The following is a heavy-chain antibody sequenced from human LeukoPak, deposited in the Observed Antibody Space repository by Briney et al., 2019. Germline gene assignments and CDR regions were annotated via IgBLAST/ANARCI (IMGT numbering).Heavy chain of an antibody. CDR3: ARDLRYCSSTSCYVGAFDI. CDR2: ISYDGSNK. Sequence: GRSLRLSCAASGFTFSSYAMHWVRQAPGKGLEWVAVISYDGSNKYYADSVKGRFTISRDNSKNTLYLQMNSLRAEDTAVYYCARDLRYCSSTSCYVGAFDIWGQGTMVTVSS. CDR1: GFTFSSYA. V-gene: IGHV3-30-3*01. J-gene: IGHJ3*02. D-gene: IGHD2-2*01.